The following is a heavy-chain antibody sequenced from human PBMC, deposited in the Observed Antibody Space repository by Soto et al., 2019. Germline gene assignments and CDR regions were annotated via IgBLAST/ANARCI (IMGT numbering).Heavy chain of an antibody. CDR2: ISGSGGST. V-gene: IGHV3-23*01. CDR1: GFTFSGYA. CDR3: AKVPGGSPHTQYYFDY. Sequence: HPWGSLSLSCAASGFTFSGYAMSWVRQAPGKGLEWVSAISGSGGSTYYADSVKGRFTISRDNSKNTLYLQMNSLRAEDTAVYYCAKVPGGSPHTQYYFDYWGQGTLVTVSS. J-gene: IGHJ4*02. D-gene: IGHD3-10*01.